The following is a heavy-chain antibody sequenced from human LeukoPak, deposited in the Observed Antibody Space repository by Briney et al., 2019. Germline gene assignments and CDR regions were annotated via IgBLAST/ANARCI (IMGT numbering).Heavy chain of an antibody. CDR1: GGSISSGGYY. Sequence: PSETLSLTCTVSGGSISSGGYYWSWIRQHPGKGLEWIGYIYYSGITYYNPSLKSRATISVDTSKNQFSLKLSSVTAADTAMYYCARGDYYYYYYMDVWGKGTTVTVSS. CDR2: IYYSGIT. CDR3: ARGDYYYYYYMDV. V-gene: IGHV4-31*03. J-gene: IGHJ6*03.